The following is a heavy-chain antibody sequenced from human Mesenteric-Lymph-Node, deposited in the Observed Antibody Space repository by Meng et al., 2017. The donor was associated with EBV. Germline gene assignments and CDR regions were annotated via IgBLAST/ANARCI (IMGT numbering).Heavy chain of an antibody. CDR3: SSLVSPGELLWFAN. Sequence: ACRLKPSESLSLTLSVCGGFCTGCYFGWIRQSPGKALELIGEINHGGSTNYTPSLRSRVTISLHTSKTQFSRKRSSAAVADTSEYYCSSLVSPGELLWFANWGQGTLVTVSS. CDR1: GGFCTGCY. J-gene: IGHJ4*02. CDR2: INHGGST. V-gene: IGHV4-34*01. D-gene: IGHD3-10*01.